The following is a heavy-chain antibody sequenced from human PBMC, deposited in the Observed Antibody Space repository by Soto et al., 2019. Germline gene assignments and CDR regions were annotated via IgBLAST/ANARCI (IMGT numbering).Heavy chain of an antibody. CDR1: GFSFSTYD. Sequence: EVQLVESGGGLVQPGGSLRLSCAASGFSFSTYDMHWVRQATTKGLEWVSAIGSAGDTSYAASVKGRFTISRENAKNSLYLQMNSLRAGDTAVYYCARVVWSYSGYDYYFDYWGQGTLVTVSS. J-gene: IGHJ4*02. CDR2: IGSAGDT. CDR3: ARVVWSYSGYDYYFDY. D-gene: IGHD5-12*01. V-gene: IGHV3-13*01.